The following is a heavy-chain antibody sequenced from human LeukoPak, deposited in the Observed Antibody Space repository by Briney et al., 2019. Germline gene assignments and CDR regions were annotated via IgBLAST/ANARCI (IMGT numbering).Heavy chain of an antibody. V-gene: IGHV1-2*02. CDR1: GYTFTGYY. D-gene: IGHD5-12*01. Sequence: ASVKVSCKASGYTFTGYYMHWVRQAPGQGLEWMGWINPNSGGTNYAQKFQGRVTMTRDTSTSTAYMELRSLRSDDTAVYYCARVQRWLDAFDIWGQGTMVTVSS. CDR3: ARVQRWLDAFDI. J-gene: IGHJ3*02. CDR2: INPNSGGT.